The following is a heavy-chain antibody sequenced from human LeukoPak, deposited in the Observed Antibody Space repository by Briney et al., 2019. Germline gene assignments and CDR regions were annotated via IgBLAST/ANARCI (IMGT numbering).Heavy chain of an antibody. CDR3: ARGANYYYGSGSYYAY. J-gene: IGHJ4*02. CDR1: GGSFSGYY. V-gene: IGHV4-34*01. Sequence: SETLSLTCAVYGGSFSGYYWSWIRQPPGKGLEWIGEINHSGSTNYNPSLKSRVTISVYTSKNQFSLRLSSVTAADTAVYCCARGANYYYGSGSYYAYWGQGTLVTVSS. CDR2: INHSGST. D-gene: IGHD3-10*01.